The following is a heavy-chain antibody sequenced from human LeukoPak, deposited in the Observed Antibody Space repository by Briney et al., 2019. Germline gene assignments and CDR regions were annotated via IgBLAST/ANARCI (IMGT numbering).Heavy chain of an antibody. Sequence: GGSLRLSCAASGFTVSSNYMSWVRQAPGKGLEWVSVIYRGASGGSTYYADSVEGRFTISRDNSKNTLYLQMNSLRAEDTAVYYCAREMTVPLWGAFDIRGQGTMVTVSS. J-gene: IGHJ3*02. CDR3: AREMTVPLWGAFDI. CDR2: IYRGASGGST. CDR1: GFTVSSNY. V-gene: IGHV3-66*01. D-gene: IGHD3-16*01.